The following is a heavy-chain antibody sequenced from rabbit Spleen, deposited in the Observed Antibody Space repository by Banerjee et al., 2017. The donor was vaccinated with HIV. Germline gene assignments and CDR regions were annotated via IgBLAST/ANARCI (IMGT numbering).Heavy chain of an antibody. V-gene: IGHV1S45*01. CDR2: INVLTGKA. J-gene: IGHJ4*01. CDR3: ARGSATMTMVITGYYFNL. CDR1: GFPFSDKAV. D-gene: IGHD2-1*01. Sequence: QGQLVESGGGLVKPGASLTLTCKASGFPFSDKAVICWVRQAPGKGLEWIACINVLTGKAVYATWAKGRFTLSKTSSTTVTLQMTSLTDADTATYFCARGSATMTMVITGYYFNLWGPGTLVTVS.